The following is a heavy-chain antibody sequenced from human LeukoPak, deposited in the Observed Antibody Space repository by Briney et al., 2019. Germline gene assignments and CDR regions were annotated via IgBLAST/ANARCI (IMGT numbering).Heavy chain of an antibody. CDR1: GGSFSGYY. Sequence: SETLSLTCAVYGGSFSGYYWSWIRQPPGKGLEWIGEINHSGSTNYNPSLKSRVTISVDTSKNQFSLKLSSVTAADTAVYYCARGQPHLRRMDVWGQGTTVTVSS. CDR2: INHSGST. J-gene: IGHJ6*02. V-gene: IGHV4-34*01. D-gene: IGHD2-2*01. CDR3: ARGQPHLRRMDV.